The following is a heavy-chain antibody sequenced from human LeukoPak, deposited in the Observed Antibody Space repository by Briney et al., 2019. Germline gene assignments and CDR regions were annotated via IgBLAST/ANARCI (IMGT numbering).Heavy chain of an antibody. CDR3: VRKSGSSGYPFDY. Sequence: PGGSLRLSCAASGFSFSSYSMNWVRQAPGKWLEWVSYITGSSSAMHYADSVKGRFTISRDNVKNSLYLQMNSLRAEDTAVYYCVRKSGSSGYPFDYWGQGTLVTVST. CDR2: ITGSSSAM. CDR1: GFSFSSYS. D-gene: IGHD3-22*01. V-gene: IGHV3-48*01. J-gene: IGHJ4*02.